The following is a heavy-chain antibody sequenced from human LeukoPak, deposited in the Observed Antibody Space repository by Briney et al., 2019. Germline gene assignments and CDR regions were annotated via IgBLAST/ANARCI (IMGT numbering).Heavy chain of an antibody. CDR3: ATDYYGYRPDVDAFDI. D-gene: IGHD3-22*01. J-gene: IGHJ3*02. Sequence: ASVKVSCKVSGYTLTELSMHWVRQAPGKGLEWMGGFDPEDGETIYAQKFQGRVTMTEDTSTDTAYMELSSLRSEDTAVYYCATDYYGYRPDVDAFDIWGQGTRVTVSS. CDR1: GYTLTELS. CDR2: FDPEDGET. V-gene: IGHV1-24*01.